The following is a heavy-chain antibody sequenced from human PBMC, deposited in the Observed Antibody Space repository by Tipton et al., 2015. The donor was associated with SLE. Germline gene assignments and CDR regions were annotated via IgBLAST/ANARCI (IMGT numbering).Heavy chain of an antibody. CDR1: GYTFTDYY. CDR3: ARAVLEPINVKNYYYYDYMDV. D-gene: IGHD1-14*01. CDR2: VNPNSGAT. J-gene: IGHJ6*03. V-gene: IGHV1-2*02. Sequence: QLVQSGAEVKKPGESLKISCEASGYTFTDYYVHWVRQAPGQGLEWMGWVNPNSGATNYAQKFQGRVTMTSDTSISTAYMELSRLRSDDTAVYYCARAVLEPINVKNYYYYDYMDVWGKGTTVTVSS.